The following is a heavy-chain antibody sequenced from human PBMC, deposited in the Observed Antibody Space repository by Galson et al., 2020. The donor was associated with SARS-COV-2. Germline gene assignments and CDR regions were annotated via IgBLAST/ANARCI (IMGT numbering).Heavy chain of an antibody. CDR2: INQFGSET. D-gene: IGHD5-12*01. V-gene: IGHV3-7*01. CDR3: AREDGYGGIDF. CDR1: GFTFRLHW. J-gene: IGHJ4*02. Sequence: GASLKISCAASGFTFRLHWMTWVRQAPGKGLEWVATINQFGSETYYVDSLKGRFTISRDNAKNSLSLQMNSLRAEDTALYYCAREDGYGGIDFWGQGALVTVSS.